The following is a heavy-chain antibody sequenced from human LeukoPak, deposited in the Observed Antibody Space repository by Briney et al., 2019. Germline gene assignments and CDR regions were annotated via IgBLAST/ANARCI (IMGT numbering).Heavy chain of an antibody. J-gene: IGHJ5*02. V-gene: IGHV3-20*04. D-gene: IGHD3-22*01. CDR1: GFTFDNYG. CDR2: INWNGAST. CDR3: ARDYQQHYYDRSGFHVGNWFDP. Sequence: GGSLRLSCAASGFTFDNYGLSWVRQAPGKGLEWVSGINWNGASTGYADSVRGRFTISRDNAKNSLYLQMNSLRAEDTALYYCARDYQQHYYDRSGFHVGNWFDPWGQGTLVTVSS.